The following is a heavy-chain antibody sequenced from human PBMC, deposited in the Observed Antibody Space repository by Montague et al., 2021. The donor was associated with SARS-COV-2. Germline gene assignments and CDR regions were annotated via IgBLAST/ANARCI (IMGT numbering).Heavy chain of an antibody. J-gene: IGHJ4*02. CDR2: IDHSGKIT. D-gene: IGHD3-10*01. CDR3: ASARVREQVYGWTQVRRPTKKITDIDS. V-gene: IGHV4-34*01. CDR1: GGSFSEFY. Sequence: SETLSLTCAVYGGSFSEFYWTWIRQPPGKGLEWICEIDHSGKITXYNPSLMSRVTVSVETSKNQFSLRLTSVTAADTPVYYCASARVREQVYGWTQVRRPTKKITDIDSWGQGTLVTVSS.